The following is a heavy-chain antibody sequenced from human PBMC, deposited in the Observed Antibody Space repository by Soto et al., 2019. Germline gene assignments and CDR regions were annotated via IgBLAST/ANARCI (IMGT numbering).Heavy chain of an antibody. J-gene: IGHJ4*02. Sequence: QVQLQESGPGLVKPSQTLSLTCTVSGGSISTVNYWWSWIRQSPDMGLEWIGHIYNGGRTYNHPSLERRVTLSGDPSKNQLSLTLSSVSAADTAVYYCARGPSGDKVDSWGQGTLGTVSS. CDR3: ARGPSGDKVDS. V-gene: IGHV4-30-4*01. CDR2: IYNGGRT. D-gene: IGHD7-27*01. CDR1: GGSISTVNYW.